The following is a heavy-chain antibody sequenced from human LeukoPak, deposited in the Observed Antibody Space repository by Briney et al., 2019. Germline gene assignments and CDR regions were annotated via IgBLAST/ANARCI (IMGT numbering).Heavy chain of an antibody. J-gene: IGHJ5*02. Sequence: PSETLSLTCTVSGGSISSYYWSWIRQPPGKGLEWIGYIYYSGSTNYNPSLKSRVTISVDTSKNQFSLKLSSVTAADTAVYYCARIWDGYDFWSGYSHLAGFDPWGQGTLVTVSS. V-gene: IGHV4-59*01. CDR1: GGSISSYY. CDR2: IYYSGST. CDR3: ARIWDGYDFWSGYSHLAGFDP. D-gene: IGHD3-3*01.